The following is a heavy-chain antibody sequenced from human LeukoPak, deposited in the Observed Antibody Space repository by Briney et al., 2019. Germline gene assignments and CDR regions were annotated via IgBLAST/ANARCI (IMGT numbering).Heavy chain of an antibody. D-gene: IGHD3-10*01. CDR3: AKNYASGRGVPYAMDV. CDR1: GFNFADHA. J-gene: IGHJ6*02. Sequence: GGSLRLSGAASGFNFADHAMRWVRQAPGKGLEWVSAISGISGSTTIYADSVKGRFAVSRDNSRNTLFLQMNSLRAEDTAVYYCAKNYASGRGVPYAMDVWGQGTTVTVAS. CDR2: ISGISGSTT. V-gene: IGHV3-23*01.